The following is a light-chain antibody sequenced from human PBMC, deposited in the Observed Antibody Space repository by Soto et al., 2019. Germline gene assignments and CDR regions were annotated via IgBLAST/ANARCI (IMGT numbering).Light chain of an antibody. V-gene: IGKV3-11*01. CDR3: HHRSNWPPMCT. Sequence: EIVLTQSPATLSLSPGERATLSCRASQSVSSYLAWYQQKPGQAPRLLIYDASNRATGIPARFSGSGSGTDFTLTISSLEPEDFAFYYCHHRSNWPPMCTFGQGTKLEIK. CDR2: DAS. J-gene: IGKJ2*02. CDR1: QSVSSY.